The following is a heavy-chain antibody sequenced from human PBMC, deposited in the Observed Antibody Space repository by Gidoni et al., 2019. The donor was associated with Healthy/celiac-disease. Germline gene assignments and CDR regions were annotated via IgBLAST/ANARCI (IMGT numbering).Heavy chain of an antibody. CDR1: GGTFSSYA. J-gene: IGHJ6*02. Sequence: QVQLVQSGAEVKKPGSSVKVSCKASGGTFSSYAISWVRQAPGQGLEWMGGIIPIFGTANYAQKFQGRVTITADESTSTAYMELSSLRSEDTAVYYCARSRFGVVIKAYYYYYGMDVWGQGTTVTVSS. CDR3: ARSRFGVVIKAYYYYYGMDV. V-gene: IGHV1-69*01. CDR2: IIPIFGTA. D-gene: IGHD3-3*01.